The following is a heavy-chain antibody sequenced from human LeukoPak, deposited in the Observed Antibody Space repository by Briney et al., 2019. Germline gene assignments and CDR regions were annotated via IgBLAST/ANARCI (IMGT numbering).Heavy chain of an antibody. CDR3: ACEENSGSYRWDY. Sequence: PGGSLRLSCAVSGLTFTNAWMSWVRQAPGKGLEWVGRIKSKTEGGTVEYAAPVKGRFTVLRDDSRNILYLQMNSLKPEDTAVYYCACEENSGSYRWDYWGQGTLVTVSS. V-gene: IGHV3-15*01. J-gene: IGHJ4*02. CDR1: GLTFTNAW. D-gene: IGHD1-26*01. CDR2: IKSKTEGGTV.